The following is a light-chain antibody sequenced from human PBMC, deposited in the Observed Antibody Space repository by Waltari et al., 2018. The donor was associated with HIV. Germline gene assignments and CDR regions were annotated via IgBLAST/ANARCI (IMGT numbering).Light chain of an antibody. CDR1: ALPKRY. V-gene: IGLV3-10*01. CDR2: KDN. CDR3: YSTDNNGDRGV. Sequence: SYELTQPPSVSVSPGQTARITCSGDALPKRYAYWSQQRSGKAPVLVIYKDNKRPSGITERFSGSSSVTMATLTISGAQVEDEADYYCYSTDNNGDRGVFGGGTKVSVL. J-gene: IGLJ2*01.